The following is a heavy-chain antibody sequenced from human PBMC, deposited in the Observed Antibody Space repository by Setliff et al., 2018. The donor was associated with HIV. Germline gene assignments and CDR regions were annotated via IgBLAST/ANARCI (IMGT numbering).Heavy chain of an antibody. Sequence: SETLSLTCAVSGGSISSGGYSWTWIRQPPGKGLEWIAYIFHSGRIYYNPTLKSRVTMSVDRSKNHLSLNVTSVTAADTAMYYCAREDGSSWSYDRFYYYGLGVWGQGITVTVSS. CDR2: IFHSGRI. J-gene: IGHJ6*02. V-gene: IGHV4-30-2*01. CDR3: AREDGSSWSYDRFYYYGLGV. CDR1: GGSISSGGYS. D-gene: IGHD6-13*01.